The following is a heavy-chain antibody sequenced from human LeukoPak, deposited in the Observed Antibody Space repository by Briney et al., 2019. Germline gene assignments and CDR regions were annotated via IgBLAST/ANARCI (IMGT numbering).Heavy chain of an antibody. CDR2: IYSGGNT. J-gene: IGHJ3*01. CDR1: GITVSVNY. CDR3: AREDDDWGPNTLDV. Sequence: GGSLRLSCAASGITVSVNYMAWVRQAPGKGLEWASVIYSGGNTYHADSVKGRFSISRDNSKNTVYLQMNGLRVEDTAVYYCAREDDDWGPNTLDVWGQGTVVTVSS. D-gene: IGHD7-27*01. V-gene: IGHV3-66*01.